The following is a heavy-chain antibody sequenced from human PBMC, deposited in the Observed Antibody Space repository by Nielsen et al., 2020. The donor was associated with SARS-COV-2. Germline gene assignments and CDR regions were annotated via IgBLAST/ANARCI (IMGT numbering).Heavy chain of an antibody. D-gene: IGHD2-21*02. CDR2: IYTSGST. CDR1: GGSISSGSYY. Sequence: LRLSCTVSGGSISSGSYYWSWIRQPAGKGLEWIGRIYTSGSTNYNPSLKSRVTISVDTSKNQFSLKLSSVTAADTAVYYCARVAGGAYCGGDCYPDYWGQGTLVTVSS. J-gene: IGHJ4*02. CDR3: ARVAGGAYCGGDCYPDY. V-gene: IGHV4-61*02.